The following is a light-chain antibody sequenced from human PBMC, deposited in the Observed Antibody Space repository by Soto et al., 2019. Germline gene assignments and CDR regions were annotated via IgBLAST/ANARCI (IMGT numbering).Light chain of an antibody. V-gene: IGLV1-47*01. CDR1: SSNIGSNY. Sequence: QSVLTQPPSASGTPGQRVTISCSGSSSNIGSNYVYWYQQLPGTAPKLPIYRNNQRPSGVPDRFSGSKSGTSASLAISGLRSEDEADYYCAAWDDSLSGLYVFGTGTKLTVL. J-gene: IGLJ1*01. CDR2: RNN. CDR3: AAWDDSLSGLYV.